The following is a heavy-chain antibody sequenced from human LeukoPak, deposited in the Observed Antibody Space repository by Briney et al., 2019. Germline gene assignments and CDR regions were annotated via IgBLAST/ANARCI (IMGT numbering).Heavy chain of an antibody. D-gene: IGHD2-2*02. CDR2: IYYSGSN. V-gene: IGHV4-59*12. CDR3: ARGGPLYCRSTSCYNRGVGFDY. Sequence: PSETLSLTCTVSAGSISSYYWSWIRQPPGKGLEWIGYIYYSGSNNYNPPLKSRVTISVDTPKNQFSLKLSSVTVADTAVYYCARGGPLYCRSTSCYNRGVGFDYWGQGTLVTVSS. J-gene: IGHJ4*02. CDR1: AGSISSYY.